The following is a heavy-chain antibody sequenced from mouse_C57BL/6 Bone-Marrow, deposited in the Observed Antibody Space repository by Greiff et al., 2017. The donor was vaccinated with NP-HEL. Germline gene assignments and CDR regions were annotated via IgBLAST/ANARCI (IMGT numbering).Heavy chain of an antibody. CDR2: IDPEDGGT. J-gene: IGHJ4*01. Sequence: EVQGVESGAELVRPGASVKLSCTASGFNITDYYMHWVKQRPEQGLEWIGRIDPEDGGTDYAPKFQGKATMTADTSSNTAYLQLSSLTSEDTAVYYCANDGYCVDAMDYWGQGTSVTVSA. V-gene: IGHV14-1*01. CDR1: GFNITDYY. D-gene: IGHD2-3*01. CDR3: ANDGYCVDAMDY.